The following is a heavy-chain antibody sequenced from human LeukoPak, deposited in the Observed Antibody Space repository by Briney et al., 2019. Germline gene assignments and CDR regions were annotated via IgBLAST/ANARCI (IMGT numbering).Heavy chain of an antibody. D-gene: IGHD4-11*01. CDR1: GYSFTSYW. Sequence: GESLKISCKGSGYSFTSYWIGWVRQMPGKGLEWMGWINPNSGGTNYAQKFQGRVTMTRDTSISTAYMELSRLRSDDTAVYYCARDSYYSNYESDSMGWFDPWGQGTLVTVSS. CDR3: ARDSYYSNYESDSMGWFDP. V-gene: IGHV1-2*02. J-gene: IGHJ5*02. CDR2: INPNSGGT.